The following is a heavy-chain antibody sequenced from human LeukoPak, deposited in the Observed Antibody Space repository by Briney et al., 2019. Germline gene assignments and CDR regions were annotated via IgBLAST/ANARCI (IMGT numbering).Heavy chain of an antibody. Sequence: GGSLRLSCAASGFTIIKYWMSWVRQAPGKGLEWVANINQGGSEKDYVDSVKGRFTISRDNAKNSLFLQMNSLRAEDTALYYCAPHYFDSSGYYHGYWGQGTLVTVSS. CDR3: APHYFDSSGYYHGY. V-gene: IGHV3-7*01. J-gene: IGHJ4*02. CDR2: INQGGSEK. CDR1: GFTIIKYW. D-gene: IGHD3-22*01.